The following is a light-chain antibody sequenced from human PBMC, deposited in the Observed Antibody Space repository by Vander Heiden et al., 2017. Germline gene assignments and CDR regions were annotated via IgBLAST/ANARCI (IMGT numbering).Light chain of an antibody. J-gene: IGLJ2*01. CDR3: AAWDDSLNGVV. Sequence: QSVLTTPPSASGTPGQRVTLPCSGSSSNIGSNTVNWYQQLPGTAPKLLIYSNNQRPSGVPDRFSGSKSGTSASLAISGLQAEEEADYYCAAWDDSLNGVVFGGGTKLTVL. CDR2: SNN. V-gene: IGLV1-44*01. CDR1: SSNIGSNT.